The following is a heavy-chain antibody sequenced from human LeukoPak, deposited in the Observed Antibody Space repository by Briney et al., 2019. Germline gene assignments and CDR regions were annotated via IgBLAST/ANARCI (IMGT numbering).Heavy chain of an antibody. J-gene: IGHJ6*03. Sequence: SETLSPTCTVSDGSINNYYWSWIRQPPGKGLEWIGYIYFSGSTTYNPSLRSRVTISVDTSQNQFSLRLNSVTPADTAVYYCARGPHFHDSSGHSRYHNYYMDVWGTGTTVTVSS. CDR2: IYFSGST. D-gene: IGHD3-22*01. CDR3: ARGPHFHDSSGHSRYHNYYMDV. CDR1: DGSINNYY. V-gene: IGHV4-59*01.